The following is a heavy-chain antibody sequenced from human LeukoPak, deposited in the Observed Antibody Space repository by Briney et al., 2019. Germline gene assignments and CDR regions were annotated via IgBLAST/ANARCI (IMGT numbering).Heavy chain of an antibody. CDR1: GYSFTSYW. V-gene: IGHV5-10-1*01. Sequence: GESLRISCKGSGYSFTSYWISWVRQMPGKGLEWMGRIDPSDSYTNYSPSFQGHVTISADKSISTAYLQWSSLEASDTAMYYCARDVATIYNYYYYGMDVWGKGTTVTVSS. CDR2: IDPSDSYT. D-gene: IGHD5-12*01. CDR3: ARDVATIYNYYYYGMDV. J-gene: IGHJ6*04.